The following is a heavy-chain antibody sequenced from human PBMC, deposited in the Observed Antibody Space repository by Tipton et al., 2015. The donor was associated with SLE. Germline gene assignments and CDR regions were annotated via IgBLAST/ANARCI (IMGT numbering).Heavy chain of an antibody. CDR2: IYYRGST. D-gene: IGHD3-10*01. J-gene: IGHJ4*02. CDR1: GGSINSYY. CDR3: AGDYDSGSYRFDF. Sequence: TLSLTCTVSGGSINSYYWSWIRQPPGKGLEWIGYIYYRGSTIYNPSLKSRVTISVDTSKNQSSLKLNSVTAADTAVYYCAGDYDSGSYRFDFWGQGTLVTVSS. V-gene: IGHV4-59*01.